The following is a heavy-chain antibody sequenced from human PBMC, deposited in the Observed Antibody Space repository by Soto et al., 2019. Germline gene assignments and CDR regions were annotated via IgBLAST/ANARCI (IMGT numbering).Heavy chain of an antibody. Sequence: GASVKVSCKASGYTFTSYGISWVRQAPGQGLEWMGWISAYNGNTNYAQKLQGRVTMTTDTSTSTAYMELRSLRSDDTAVYYCARAQYYDYIPSNFDYWGQGTLVTVSS. CDR3: ARAQYYDYIPSNFDY. CDR2: ISAYNGNT. CDR1: GYTFTSYG. D-gene: IGHD3-16*01. J-gene: IGHJ4*02. V-gene: IGHV1-18*01.